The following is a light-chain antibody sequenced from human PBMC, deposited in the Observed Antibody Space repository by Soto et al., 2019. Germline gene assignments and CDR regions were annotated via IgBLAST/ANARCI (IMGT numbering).Light chain of an antibody. J-gene: IGKJ4*01. Sequence: EIVLTQSPATLSVSQGERATVSCRASESVSNNLAWYQQKPGQAPMLLIYGASARATGIPARFSGSGSGTEFTLTISSLQPEDFAVYYCQPYNKWPLTFGGGTKVEIK. V-gene: IGKV3-15*01. CDR3: QPYNKWPLT. CDR2: GAS. CDR1: ESVSNN.